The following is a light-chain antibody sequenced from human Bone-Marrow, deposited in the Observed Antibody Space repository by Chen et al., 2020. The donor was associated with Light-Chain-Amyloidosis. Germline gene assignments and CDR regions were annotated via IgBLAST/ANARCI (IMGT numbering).Light chain of an antibody. CDR2: DDS. V-gene: IGLV3-21*02. J-gene: IGLJ3*02. CDR1: NIGSTS. Sequence: SYVLTQPSSVSVAPGQTATIACGGNNIGSTSVHWYQQTPGQAPLLVVYDDSDRPSGIPERWSGSNSGNTATRTISRVEAGEEADYYCQVWDRSSDRPVFGGGTKLTFL. CDR3: QVWDRSSDRPV.